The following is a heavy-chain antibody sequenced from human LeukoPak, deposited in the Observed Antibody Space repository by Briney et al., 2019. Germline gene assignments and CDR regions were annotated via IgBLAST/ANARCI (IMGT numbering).Heavy chain of an antibody. V-gene: IGHV7-4-1*02. Sequence: ASVKVSCKASGGTFSSFTISWVRQAPGQGLEWMGWINTNTGNPTYAQGFTGRFVFSLDTSVSTAYLQISSLKAEDTAVYYCARDFSPEGIAAAGTFWNYYYYYMDVWGKGTTVTVSS. D-gene: IGHD6-13*01. CDR2: INTNTGNP. CDR1: GGTFSSFT. CDR3: ARDFSPEGIAAAGTFWNYYYYYMDV. J-gene: IGHJ6*03.